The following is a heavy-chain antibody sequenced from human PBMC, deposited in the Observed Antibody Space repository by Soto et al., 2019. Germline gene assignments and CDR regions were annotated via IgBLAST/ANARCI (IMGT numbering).Heavy chain of an antibody. CDR3: ARVEAVAGIYNYHGLDV. D-gene: IGHD6-19*01. V-gene: IGHV1-69*12. J-gene: IGHJ6*02. Sequence: QVQLVQSGAEVKKPGSSVKVSCKVSGGTFSNYAIDWVRLAPGQGLEWMGGIVPIFGTTYDTQKFQGRATIIADDSTTTAYLELSSLRSEDTAIYYCARVEAVAGIYNYHGLDVWGQGTAVTVSS. CDR1: GGTFSNYA. CDR2: IVPIFGTT.